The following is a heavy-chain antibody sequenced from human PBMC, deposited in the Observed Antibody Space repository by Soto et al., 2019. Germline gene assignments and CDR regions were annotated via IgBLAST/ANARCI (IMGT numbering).Heavy chain of an antibody. D-gene: IGHD1-1*01. Sequence: GGSLRLSCVASGFPFSSYWMHWIRQVPGKGLMWVSQIGSDGGPTTYADSVKGRFTISRDNARNTLYLEMNSLRAEDTALYYCAKLDRAYSIGRFDYWGQGTLVTVSS. V-gene: IGHV3-74*03. CDR2: IGSDGGPT. CDR3: AKLDRAYSIGRFDY. CDR1: GFPFSSYW. J-gene: IGHJ4*02.